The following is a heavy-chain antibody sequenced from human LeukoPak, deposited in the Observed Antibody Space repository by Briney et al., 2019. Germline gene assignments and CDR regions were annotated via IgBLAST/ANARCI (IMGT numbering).Heavy chain of an antibody. Sequence: GESLRLSCAASGLTFHYYGMDWVRQAPGKGLEWVAGISGSGGATDYADFAKGRFTIFRDNSKNTPYLQMNTLSAEDTAIYYCAKRLTETNYNGMDVWGQGTTVTVSS. CDR2: ISGSGGAT. CDR3: AKRLTETNYNGMDV. D-gene: IGHD2-8*01. V-gene: IGHV3-23*01. CDR1: GLTFHYYG. J-gene: IGHJ6*02.